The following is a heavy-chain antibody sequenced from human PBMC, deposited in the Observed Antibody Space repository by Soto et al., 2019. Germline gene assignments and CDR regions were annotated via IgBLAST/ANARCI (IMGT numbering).Heavy chain of an antibody. J-gene: IGHJ4*02. CDR2: IYHSGST. Sequence: QVQLQESGPGLVKPSGTLSLTCAVSDGSISSSNWWSWVRQPPGKGLEWIGEIYHSGSTNYNPSLKSRVTISLDKSKNQFSLKLSSVTAADTAVYYCARREIAAAELYWGQGTLVTVSS. CDR1: DGSISSSNW. CDR3: ARREIAAAELY. D-gene: IGHD6-13*01. V-gene: IGHV4-4*02.